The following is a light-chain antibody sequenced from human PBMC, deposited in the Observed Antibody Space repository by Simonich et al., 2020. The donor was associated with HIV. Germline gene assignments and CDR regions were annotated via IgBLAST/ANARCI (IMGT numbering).Light chain of an antibody. V-gene: IGLV3-25*03. CDR3: QSADSSGTYRV. CDR2: KDT. J-gene: IGLJ3*02. Sequence: SYELTQPPSVSVSPGQTARITCSGDALPDQFAYWYQQKPGQTPVLIICKDTERPSGIPERFSGSSSGTTGTLTISGVQAEDEADYYCQSADSSGTYRVFGGGTKLTVL. CDR1: ALPDQF.